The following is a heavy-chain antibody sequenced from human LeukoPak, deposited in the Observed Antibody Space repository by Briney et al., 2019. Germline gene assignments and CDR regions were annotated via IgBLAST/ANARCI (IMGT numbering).Heavy chain of an antibody. CDR1: GYSISSGYY. CDR3: ARVGYNWNDPFDY. Sequence: PSETLSLTCAVSGYSISSGYYWGWIRQPPGKGLEWIGSIYHSGSTYYNPSLKSRVTMPVDTSKNQFSLKLSSVTAADTALYYCARVGYNWNDPFDYWGQGTLVTVSS. D-gene: IGHD1-1*01. J-gene: IGHJ4*02. V-gene: IGHV4-38-2*01. CDR2: IYHSGST.